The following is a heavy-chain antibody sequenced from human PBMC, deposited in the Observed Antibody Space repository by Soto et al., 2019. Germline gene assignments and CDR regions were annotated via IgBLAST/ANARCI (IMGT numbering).Heavy chain of an antibody. CDR2: INPNSGGT. J-gene: IGHJ4*02. D-gene: IGHD6-13*01. Sequence: QVQLVQSGAEVKKPGASVKVSCKASGYTFTGYYMHWVRQAPGQGLEWMGWINPNSGGTNYAQKFQGRVTMTRDTSISTDYMELSRLRSDDTAVYYCARDPFLYSSSWYYFDYWGQGTLVTVSS. CDR3: ARDPFLYSSSWYYFDY. CDR1: GYTFTGYY. V-gene: IGHV1-2*02.